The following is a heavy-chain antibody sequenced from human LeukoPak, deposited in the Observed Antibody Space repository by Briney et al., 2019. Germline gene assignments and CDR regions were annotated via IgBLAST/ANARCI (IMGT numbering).Heavy chain of an antibody. D-gene: IGHD2-21*01. J-gene: IGHJ4*02. V-gene: IGHV4-30-4*01. CDR3: ARESQAFCGGECYWPVY. Sequence: SETLSLTCTVSGGSISSGDYYWSWIRQPPGKGLERIGNIYYSGSTYYNPSLKSRVTISVDTSKNQFSLKLSSVTAADTAVYYCARESQAFCGGECYWPVYWGQGTLVTVSS. CDR2: IYYSGST. CDR1: GGSISSGDYY.